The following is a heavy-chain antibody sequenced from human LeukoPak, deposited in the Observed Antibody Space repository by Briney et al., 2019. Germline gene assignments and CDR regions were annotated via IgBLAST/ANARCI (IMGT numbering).Heavy chain of an antibody. CDR2: INPGDSDP. CDR1: GYSFNTYW. D-gene: IGHD6-13*01. J-gene: IGHJ4*02. V-gene: IGHV5-51*01. CDR3: ARHGVGSSWFGFDF. Sequence: GESLKISCQASGYSFNTYWIGWVRQMPGKGLEWMGIINPGDSDPRYSPSFQGRATISADRSISTAYLQWSSLKATDTAMYYCARHGVGSSWFGFDFWGQGTLVTVSS.